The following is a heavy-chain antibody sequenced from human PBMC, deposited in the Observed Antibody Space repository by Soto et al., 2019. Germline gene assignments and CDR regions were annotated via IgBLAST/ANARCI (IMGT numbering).Heavy chain of an antibody. CDR2: IYYSGKT. J-gene: IGHJ3*01. V-gene: IGHV4-39*02. Sequence: QLQLQESGPGLVKPSETLSLTCVVSGGSLSSSDNFWGWIRQRPGTGLECIGTIYYSGKTYYNPSLERRLTISADRSKNHISLNLTSVTAADTAMYYCEGGGERARREALAVDVWGQGTRVTVSS. CDR1: GGSLSSSDNF. CDR3: EGGGERARREALAVDV. D-gene: IGHD1-26*01.